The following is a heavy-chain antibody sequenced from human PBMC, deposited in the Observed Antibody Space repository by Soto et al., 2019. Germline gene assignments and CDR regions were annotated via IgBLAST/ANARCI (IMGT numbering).Heavy chain of an antibody. D-gene: IGHD5-12*01. Sequence: QVQLVQSGAEVKKPGASVKVSCKASAYTFTSCGISWVRQITGQGLEWMGWISAYNGNTHYAQKLQGRVTMTTDTSTTTANMELRSLRSDDTAVYYCARDLGGFPDYWGQGTLVTVSS. V-gene: IGHV1-18*01. CDR1: AYTFTSCG. J-gene: IGHJ4*02. CDR3: ARDLGGFPDY. CDR2: ISAYNGNT.